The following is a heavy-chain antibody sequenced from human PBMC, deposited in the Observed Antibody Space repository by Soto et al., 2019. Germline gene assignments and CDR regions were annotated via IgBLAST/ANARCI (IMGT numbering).Heavy chain of an antibody. D-gene: IGHD2-15*01. CDR3: ARDGDIVVVVAATHRSWFDP. Sequence: ASVKVSCKASGYTFTSYGISWVRQAPGQGLEWLGWISAYNGNTNYAQKLQGRVTMTTDTSTSTAYMELRSLRSDDTAVYYCARDGDIVVVVAATHRSWFDPCGQGTLVTVSS. CDR2: ISAYNGNT. CDR1: GYTFTSYG. V-gene: IGHV1-18*01. J-gene: IGHJ5*02.